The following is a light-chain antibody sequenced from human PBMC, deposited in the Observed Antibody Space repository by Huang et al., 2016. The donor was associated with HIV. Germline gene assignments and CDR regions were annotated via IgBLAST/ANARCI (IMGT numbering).Light chain of an antibody. J-gene: IGKJ1*01. CDR3: QHRSRWPPWT. CDR1: QSLSTS. V-gene: IGKV3-11*01. Sequence: EIVLTQSPGTLSLSPGERATLSCRASQSLSTSLAWYQQKPGQAPRLLIYDASNRAAGIPARFSGSGSETDFTLTISSLEPEDFAVYYCQHRSRWPPWTFGQGTKVEIK. CDR2: DAS.